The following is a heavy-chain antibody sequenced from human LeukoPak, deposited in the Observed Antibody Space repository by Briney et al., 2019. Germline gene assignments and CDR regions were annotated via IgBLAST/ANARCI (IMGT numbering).Heavy chain of an antibody. J-gene: IGHJ5*02. Sequence: ASVKVSCKASGYTFTSYGISWVRQAPGQGLGWMGWISASNGDTNSAQKLQDRVTMTTDTSTSTAYMELRSLRSDDTAVYFCARSRSQPAASSARWFDPWGQGTLVTVSS. CDR3: ARSRSQPAASSARWFDP. D-gene: IGHD2-2*01. CDR1: GYTFTSYG. V-gene: IGHV1-18*01. CDR2: ISASNGDT.